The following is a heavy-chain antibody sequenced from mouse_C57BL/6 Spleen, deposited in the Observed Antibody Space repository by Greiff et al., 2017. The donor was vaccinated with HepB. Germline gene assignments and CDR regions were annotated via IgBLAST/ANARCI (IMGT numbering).Heavy chain of an antibody. D-gene: IGHD1-1*01. CDR1: GYAFSSSW. CDR3: AREYYGSTTWFAY. J-gene: IGHJ3*01. V-gene: IGHV1-82*01. Sequence: VQLQQSGPELVKPGASVKISCKASGYAFSSSWMNWVKQRPGKGLEWIGRIYPGDGDTNYNGKFKGKATLTADKSSSTAYMQLSSLTSEVSAVYFCAREYYGSTTWFAYWGQGTLVTVSA. CDR2: IYPGDGDT.